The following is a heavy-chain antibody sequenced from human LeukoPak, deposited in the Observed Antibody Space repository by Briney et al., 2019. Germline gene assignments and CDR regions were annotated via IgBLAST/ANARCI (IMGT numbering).Heavy chain of an antibody. CDR1: GFTFSSYG. V-gene: IGHV3-66*01. D-gene: IGHD3-22*01. Sequence: PGGSLRLSCAASGFTFSSYGMHWVRQAPGKGLEWVSVIYSGGSTYYADSVKGRFTISRDNSKNTLYLQMNSLRAEDTAVYYCARDSSGPMDVWGQGTTVTVSS. CDR3: ARDSSGPMDV. J-gene: IGHJ6*02. CDR2: IYSGGST.